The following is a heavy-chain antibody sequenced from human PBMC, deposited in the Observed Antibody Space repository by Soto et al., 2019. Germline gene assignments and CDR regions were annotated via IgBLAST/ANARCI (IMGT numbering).Heavy chain of an antibody. CDR1: GNTLTNYA. J-gene: IGHJ4*02. V-gene: IGHV1-3*04. CDR2: INTGDGNT. Sequence: QVQLVQSGAEVKRPGASVKVSCKASGNTLTNYAMHWVRQAPGQRLEWMGWINTGDGNTKYSQNFQGRVTITRETSASKAYMEIISWRSEDTVVYSYAGYHSGSYLCYLGQGALLTVAS. D-gene: IGHD3-10*01. CDR3: AGYHSGSYLCY.